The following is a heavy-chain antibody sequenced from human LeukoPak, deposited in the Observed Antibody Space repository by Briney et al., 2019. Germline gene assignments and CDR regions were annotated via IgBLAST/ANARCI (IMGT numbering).Heavy chain of an antibody. V-gene: IGHV4-34*01. D-gene: IGHD6-13*01. CDR3: ASKKEQQLAFQH. CDR2: INHSGST. Sequence: PSETLSLTCAVHGGSFSGYYWSWIRQPPGKGLGWIGEINHSGSTNYNPSLKSRVTMSADTSKNQFSLKLSSVTAADTAVYYCASKKEQQLAFQHWGQGTLVTVSS. CDR1: GGSFSGYY. J-gene: IGHJ1*01.